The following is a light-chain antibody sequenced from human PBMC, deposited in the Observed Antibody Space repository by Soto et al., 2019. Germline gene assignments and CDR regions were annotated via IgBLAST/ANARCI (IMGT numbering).Light chain of an antibody. J-gene: IGLJ1*01. CDR3: SSYTTRLTPV. CDR2: EVT. CDR1: SSDVGGYNY. Sequence: QSALTQPASVSGSPGQSITISCTGTSSDVGGYNYVSWYRQHPGKAPTLMIHEVTNRPSGVSNRFSGTKSGNTASLTISGLQADDEADYYCSSYTTRLTPVFGTGTKLTVL. V-gene: IGLV2-14*01.